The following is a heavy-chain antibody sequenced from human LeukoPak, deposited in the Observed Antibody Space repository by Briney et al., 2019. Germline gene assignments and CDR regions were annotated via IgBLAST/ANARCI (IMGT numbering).Heavy chain of an antibody. Sequence: SETLSLTCTVSGGSISSYYWSWIRQPPGKGLEWIGYIYYSGSTNYNPSLKSRVTISVDTSKNQFSLKLSSVTAADTAVYYCARGLAIDDSSGYGCDYWGQGTLVTVSS. V-gene: IGHV4-59*12. J-gene: IGHJ4*02. D-gene: IGHD3-22*01. CDR1: GGSISSYY. CDR3: ARGLAIDDSSGYGCDY. CDR2: IYYSGST.